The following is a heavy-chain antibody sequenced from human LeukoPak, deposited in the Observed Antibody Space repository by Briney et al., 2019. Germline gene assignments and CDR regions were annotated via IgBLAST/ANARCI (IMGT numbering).Heavy chain of an antibody. J-gene: IGHJ4*02. V-gene: IGHV3-23*01. CDR1: GFTFSTYA. CDR2: ISRSGDST. Sequence: QPGASLRLSCAASGFTFSTYAMTWVRQAPGKGLEWVSAISRSGDSTYYADSVKGRFTISRDNSKNTLYLQMNSLRAEDTAVYYCSFERARSGRDSGWRIFDYWGQGTLVTVSS. CDR3: SFERARSGRDSGWRIFDY. D-gene: IGHD6-19*01.